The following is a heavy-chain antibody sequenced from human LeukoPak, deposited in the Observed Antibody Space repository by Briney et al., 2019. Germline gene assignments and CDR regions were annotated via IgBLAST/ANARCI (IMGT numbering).Heavy chain of an antibody. CDR1: GFTFSDYY. CDR2: IKQDGSEK. CDR3: AREGVLWFGEYPYYFDY. J-gene: IGHJ4*02. D-gene: IGHD3-10*01. V-gene: IGHV3-7*01. Sequence: GGSLRLSCAASGFTFSDYYMSWIRQAPGKGLEWVANIKQDGSEKYYVDSVKGRFTISRDNAKNSLYLQMNSLRAEDTAVYYCAREGVLWFGEYPYYFDYWGQGTLVTVSS.